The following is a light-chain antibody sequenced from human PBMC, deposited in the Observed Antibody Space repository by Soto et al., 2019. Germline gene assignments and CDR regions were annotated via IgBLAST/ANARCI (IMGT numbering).Light chain of an antibody. Sequence: EIVMTQSPATLSVSPGERTTLSCRASQSVDNNLAWYQQKPGQAPRLLVYGASSRATGIPDRFSGCGAGTDFTLVRRRLEPEYFAVSYSQQYGGSSCMFGQGT. J-gene: IGKJ1*01. CDR1: QSVDNN. CDR2: GAS. CDR3: QQYGGSSCM. V-gene: IGKV3-20*01.